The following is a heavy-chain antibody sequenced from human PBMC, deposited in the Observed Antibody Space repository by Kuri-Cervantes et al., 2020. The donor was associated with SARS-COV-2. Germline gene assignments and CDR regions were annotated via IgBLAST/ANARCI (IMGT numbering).Heavy chain of an antibody. V-gene: IGHV3-21*01. D-gene: IGHD6-6*01. CDR1: GFTFSSYS. J-gene: IGHJ4*02. CDR3: ARVPRSSSQTY. Sequence: GESLKISCAASGFTFSSYSMNWVRQAPGKGLEWVSSISSSSSYIYYADSVKGRFTISRDNAKNSLYLQMNSLRAEDTAVYYCARVPRSSSQTYWGRGTLVTVSS. CDR2: ISSSSSYI.